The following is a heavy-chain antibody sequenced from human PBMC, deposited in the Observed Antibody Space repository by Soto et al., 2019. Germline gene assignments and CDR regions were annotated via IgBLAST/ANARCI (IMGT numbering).Heavy chain of an antibody. CDR1: GVNFRDYG. CDR2: ISYDGSKK. CDR3: VKDRHFHS. V-gene: IGHV3-30*18. J-gene: IGHJ4*02. Sequence: GGSLRVSCGASGVNFRDYGRHWVRQAPGKGLEWVAVISYDGSKKSNADSVKVRFTISRDISKNTLYLQMNSLLAENPAVYYWVKDRHFHSWGQGPLVT.